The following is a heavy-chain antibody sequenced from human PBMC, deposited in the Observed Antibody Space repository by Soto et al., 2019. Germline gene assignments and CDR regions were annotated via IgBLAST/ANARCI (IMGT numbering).Heavy chain of an antibody. Sequence: VQLVESGGGLVQPGGSLRLSCAASGFTFSSYSMNWVRQAPGKGLEWVSYISSSSSTIYYADSVKGRFTISRDNAKNSLYLQMNSLRDEDTAVYYCARDPRQWLPQYFQHWGQGTLITVSS. CDR2: ISSSSSTI. CDR3: ARDPRQWLPQYFQH. J-gene: IGHJ1*01. CDR1: GFTFSSYS. V-gene: IGHV3-48*02. D-gene: IGHD6-19*01.